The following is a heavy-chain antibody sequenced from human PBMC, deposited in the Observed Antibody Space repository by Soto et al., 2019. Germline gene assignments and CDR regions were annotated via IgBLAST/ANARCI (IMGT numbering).Heavy chain of an antibody. D-gene: IGHD1-7*01. Sequence: PSETLSLTCTVSGGSISSYYWSWIRQPPGKGLEWIGYIYYSGSTNYNPSLKSRVTISVDTSKNQFSLKLSSVTAADTAVYYCARDRLELQDYYYYYGMDVWGQGTTVTVSS. J-gene: IGHJ6*02. CDR3: ARDRLELQDYYYYYGMDV. CDR2: IYYSGST. V-gene: IGHV4-59*01. CDR1: GGSISSYY.